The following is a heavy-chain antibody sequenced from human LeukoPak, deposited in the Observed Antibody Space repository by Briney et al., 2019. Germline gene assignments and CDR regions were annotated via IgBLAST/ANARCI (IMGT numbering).Heavy chain of an antibody. CDR3: ARGRGNWNDDYFDY. D-gene: IGHD1-20*01. Sequence: ASVKVSCKASGYTFTSYDINWVRQATGQGLEWMGWMNPNSGNTGYAQKFQGRVTMTRNTSISTAYMELSSLRSEDTAVYYCARGRGNWNDDYFDYWGQGTLVTASS. V-gene: IGHV1-8*01. CDR1: GYTFTSYD. CDR2: MNPNSGNT. J-gene: IGHJ4*02.